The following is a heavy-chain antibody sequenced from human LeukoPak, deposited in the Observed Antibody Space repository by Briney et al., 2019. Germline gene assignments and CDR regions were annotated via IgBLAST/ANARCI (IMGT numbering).Heavy chain of an antibody. J-gene: IGHJ2*01. CDR2: VYYDGST. D-gene: IGHD3-10*01. V-gene: IGHV4-59*01. CDR1: GGSITGFY. CDR3: ARRSHGDGFYFDL. Sequence: PSETLSLTCTVSGGSITGFYWNWIRQPPGKGLEWIGYVYYDGSTDYNPSLKSRVTISLDTSKNQFSLKLSSVTAADTAVYYCARRSHGDGFYFDLWGRGTLVTVSS.